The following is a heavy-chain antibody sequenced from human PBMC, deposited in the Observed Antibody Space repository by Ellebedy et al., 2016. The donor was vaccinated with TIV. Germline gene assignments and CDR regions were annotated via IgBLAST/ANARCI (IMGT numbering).Heavy chain of an antibody. J-gene: IGHJ4*02. D-gene: IGHD1-14*01. CDR2: IASDGIEK. V-gene: IGHV3-7*03. CDR1: GLVFSDYC. Sequence: PGGSLRLSCAASGLVFSDYCMTWLRVSPGKGPEWVATIASDGIEKYYADSVKGRFTVSRDNTENSMYLQMNSLRADDTGVYYCARGGRKTSYFWQYWGQGTPLTVSP. CDR3: ARGGRKTSYFWQY.